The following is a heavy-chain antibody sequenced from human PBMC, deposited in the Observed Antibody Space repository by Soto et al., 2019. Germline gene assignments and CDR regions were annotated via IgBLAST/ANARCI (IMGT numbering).Heavy chain of an antibody. V-gene: IGHV3-48*02. J-gene: IGHJ4*02. CDR1: VFTFTINS. CDR2: ITSSSTTI. Sequence: WGSLVLSCAASVFTFTINSMNWVRQAPGKGLEWISYITSSSTTIYYADSVKGRFTISRDNAKNSVYLQLNSLRDEDTALYYCARGRVGTAYFDYWAQGALVTV. CDR3: ARGRVGTAYFDY. D-gene: IGHD2-21*02.